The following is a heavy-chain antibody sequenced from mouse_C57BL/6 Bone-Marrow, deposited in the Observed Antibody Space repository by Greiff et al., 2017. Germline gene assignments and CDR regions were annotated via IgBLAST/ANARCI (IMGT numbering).Heavy chain of an antibody. V-gene: IGHV10-3*01. CDR2: IRRKSSNSAT. J-gene: IGHJ1*03. CDR3: VGEGDYYGSSRFAV. Sequence: DVQLVQSGAGLVQPKGSLKLSCAASGFTFNTYAMHWVRQTPGQGLEWVARIRRKSSNSATYYADSVKDRFTISTYDSQSMLYLQMNSRKTEDTAMVYCVGEGDYYGSSRFAVWGTGTTVTVSS. D-gene: IGHD1-1*01. CDR1: GFTFNTYA.